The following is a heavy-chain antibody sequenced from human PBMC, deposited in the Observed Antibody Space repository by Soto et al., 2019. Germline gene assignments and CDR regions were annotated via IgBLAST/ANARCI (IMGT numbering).Heavy chain of an antibody. CDR2: ISYDGDKK. V-gene: IGHV3-30-3*01. Sequence: QEQLVESGGGVVPPRRSLRLSCAASGFIFSSYAMHWVRQAPGKGLEWVARISYDGDKKEYGDSVKGRFTISRDNSRNTLYQQMNSLRPEDTAVYFCAQGIPGYYYGMDVWGQGTTVTVSS. CDR1: GFIFSSYA. D-gene: IGHD5-18*01. CDR3: AQGIPGYYYGMDV. J-gene: IGHJ6*02.